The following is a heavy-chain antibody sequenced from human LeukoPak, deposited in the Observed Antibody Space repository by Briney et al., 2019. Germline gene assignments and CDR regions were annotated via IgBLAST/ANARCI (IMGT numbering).Heavy chain of an antibody. CDR2: IIPILGIA. Sequence: SVKVSCKASGGTFSSYAISWVRQAPGQGLEWMGRIIPILGIANYAQKFQGRVTITADKSTSTAYMELSSLRSEDTAVYYCARVGAGQQLEKAFDIWGQGTMVTVSS. V-gene: IGHV1-69*04. J-gene: IGHJ3*02. CDR3: ARVGAGQQLEKAFDI. CDR1: GGTFSSYA. D-gene: IGHD6-13*01.